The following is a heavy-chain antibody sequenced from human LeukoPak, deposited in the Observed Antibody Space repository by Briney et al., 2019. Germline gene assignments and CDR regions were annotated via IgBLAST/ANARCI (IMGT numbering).Heavy chain of an antibody. V-gene: IGHV3-53*01. CDR1: GFTVSSNY. D-gene: IGHD1-26*01. CDR3: ARERPSGTYPNSFDY. CDR2: IYSGGST. Sequence: GGSLRLSCAASGFTVSSNYMSWVRQAPGKGLDWVSVIYSGGSTYYAESVRGRFTISRDNSQNTLYLQMNSLRAEDTAVYYCARERPSGTYPNSFDYWGQGTLVTVSS. J-gene: IGHJ4*02.